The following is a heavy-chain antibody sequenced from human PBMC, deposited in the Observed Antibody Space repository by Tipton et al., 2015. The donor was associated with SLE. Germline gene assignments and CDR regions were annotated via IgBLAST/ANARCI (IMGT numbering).Heavy chain of an antibody. CDR2: IYFSGIT. CDR3: ARDQGRYGSGSYYY. CDR1: GGSFSGKY. Sequence: TLSLTCAVQGGSFSGKYWVWVRQAPGKGLEWIGSIYFSGITDYNPSLKTRVTISVDTSKNQFSLKMNSVTAADTAVYYCARDQGRYGSGSYYYWGQGVLVSVSS. D-gene: IGHD3-10*01. J-gene: IGHJ4*02. V-gene: IGHV4-34*01.